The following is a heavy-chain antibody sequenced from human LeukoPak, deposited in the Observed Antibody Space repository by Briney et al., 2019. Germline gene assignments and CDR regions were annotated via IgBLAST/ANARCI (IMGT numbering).Heavy chain of an antibody. CDR1: GGSISSYY. D-gene: IGHD3-16*01. CDR2: IYYSGST. V-gene: IGHV4-59*01. Sequence: SETLSLTRTVSGGSISSYYWSWIRQPPGKGLEWIGYIYYSGSTNYNPSLKSRVTISVDTSKNQFSLKLSSVTAADTAVYYCARVIYDYAREAYYYYYMDVWGKGTTVTISS. CDR3: ARVIYDYAREAYYYYYMDV. J-gene: IGHJ6*03.